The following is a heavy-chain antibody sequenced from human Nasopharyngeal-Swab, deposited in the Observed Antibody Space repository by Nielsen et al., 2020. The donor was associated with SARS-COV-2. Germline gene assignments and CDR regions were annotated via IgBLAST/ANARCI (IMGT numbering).Heavy chain of an antibody. CDR1: GFTFSSHA. CDR3: ATGAFDI. V-gene: IGHV3-30-3*01. Sequence: GGSLRLSCAASGFTFSSHAMHWVRQAPGKGLEWVAVISYDGSNKYYADSVKGRFTISRDNSKNTLYLQMNSLRAEDTAVYYCATGAFDIWGQGTMVTVSS. J-gene: IGHJ3*02. CDR2: ISYDGSNK.